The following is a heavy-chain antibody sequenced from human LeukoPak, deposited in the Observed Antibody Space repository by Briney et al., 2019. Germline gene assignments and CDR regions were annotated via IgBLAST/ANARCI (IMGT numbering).Heavy chain of an antibody. CDR2: IDSDGSNT. V-gene: IGHV3-74*01. CDR3: AKRSYSYGSFDY. J-gene: IGHJ4*02. CDR1: GFTFNNYW. D-gene: IGHD5-18*01. Sequence: AGGSLRLSCAASGFTFNNYWMHWVRQAPGKGLVWVSRIDSDGSNTNYADSVKGRFTVSRDNAKNTLYLQMNSLRAEDTAVYYCAKRSYSYGSFDYWGQGTLVTVS.